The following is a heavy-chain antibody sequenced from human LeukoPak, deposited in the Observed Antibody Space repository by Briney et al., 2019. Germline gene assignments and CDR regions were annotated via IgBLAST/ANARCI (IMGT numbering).Heavy chain of an antibody. V-gene: IGHV7-4-1*02. Sequence: ASVKVSCKASGYTFTSYAMNWVRQAPGQGLEWMGWINTNTGNPTYAQGFTGRFVFSLDTSVSTAYLQISSLKAEDTAVYYCARVGGGSYVDAFDIWGQGTMVTVSS. J-gene: IGHJ3*02. CDR3: ARVGGGSYVDAFDI. CDR1: GYTFTSYA. CDR2: INTNTGNP. D-gene: IGHD1-26*01.